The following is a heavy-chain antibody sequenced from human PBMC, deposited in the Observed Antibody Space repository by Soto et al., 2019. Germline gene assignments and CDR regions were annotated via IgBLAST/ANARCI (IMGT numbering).Heavy chain of an antibody. J-gene: IGHJ5*02. CDR2: ISGSGGST. D-gene: IGHD2-2*01. Sequence: GGSLRLSCAASGFTFSSYAMSWVRQAPGKGLEWVSAISGSGGSTYYADSVKGRFTISRDNSKNTLYLQMNSLRAEDTAVYYCAGKKLGYCSSTSCRFSWGQGTLVTVSS. V-gene: IGHV3-23*01. CDR1: GFTFSSYA. CDR3: AGKKLGYCSSTSCRFS.